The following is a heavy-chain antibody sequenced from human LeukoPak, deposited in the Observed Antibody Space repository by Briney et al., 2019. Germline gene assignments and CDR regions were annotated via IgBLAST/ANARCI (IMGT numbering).Heavy chain of an antibody. CDR3: TKARDMNYYYGMDV. CDR2: ISGVSGKI. CDR1: VCIFIRNV. Sequence: GWALRLSFVCSVCIFIRNVMSGLRQAPWKGRDGVASISGVSGKIYIADSVKGRFIISRDISKNTLYLQMTNMRAEDKAVYYCTKARDMNYYYGMDVWGQGTTVIVSS. D-gene: IGHD2-15*01. V-gene: IGHV3-23*01. J-gene: IGHJ6*02.